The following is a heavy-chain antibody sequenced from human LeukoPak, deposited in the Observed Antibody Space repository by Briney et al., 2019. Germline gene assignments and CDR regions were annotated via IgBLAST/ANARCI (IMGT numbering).Heavy chain of an antibody. CDR1: EFIFSSYA. D-gene: IGHD6-13*01. Sequence: GGSLRLSCAASEFIFSSYAMSWVRQAPGKGLEWVSGISGSGGSTDYADSVKGRFTISRDNSKNPLYLQMNSLRAEDTAVYYCATDSSTWYFDYWGQGTQVTVSS. CDR3: ATDSSTWYFDY. J-gene: IGHJ4*02. CDR2: ISGSGGST. V-gene: IGHV3-23*01.